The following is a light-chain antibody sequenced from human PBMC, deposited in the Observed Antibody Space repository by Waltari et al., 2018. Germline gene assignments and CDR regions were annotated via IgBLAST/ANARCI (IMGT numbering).Light chain of an antibody. CDR3: GSWINSLSTVV. CDR2: DNN. Sequence: QSVLTQPPSVSAAPGQMVSISCSGDIGNNYVSWYQQVPGTAPKLVIHDNNKRPSVTPDRFSASKSATSATLVITGLQTGDEADYFCGSWINSLSTVVFGGRTKLTVL. V-gene: IGLV1-51*01. J-gene: IGLJ2*01. CDR1: IGNNY.